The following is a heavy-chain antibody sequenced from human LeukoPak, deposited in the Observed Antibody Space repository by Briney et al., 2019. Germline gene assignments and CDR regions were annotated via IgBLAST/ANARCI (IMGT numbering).Heavy chain of an antibody. CDR2: IKRKSDGGTT. J-gene: IGHJ3*02. Sequence: GGSLRLSCAASGFSFNNAWMSWVRQAPGKGLKWVGHIKRKSDGGTTDYGAPVQGRFTISRDDSKNTLYIQMNNLEVEDTAVYFCTTEGSIYGNHALDIWGQGTMVTVSS. CDR3: TTEGSIYGNHALDI. D-gene: IGHD3-10*01. V-gene: IGHV3-15*01. CDR1: GFSFNNAW.